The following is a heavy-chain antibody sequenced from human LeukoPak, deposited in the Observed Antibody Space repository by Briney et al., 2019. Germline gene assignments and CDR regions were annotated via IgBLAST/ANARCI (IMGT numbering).Heavy chain of an antibody. CDR2: INPNNGGT. CDR1: GYTFSGNY. Sequence: GASVKVSCKASGYTFSGNYIQWVRQAPGQGLEWMGWINPNNGGTNYAQNFQGRVTMTRDTSISTAYMELSRLTSDGTAVYYCARDHCVSSGCYEDYYYGLDVWGQGTTVTVSS. CDR3: ARDHCVSSGCYEDYYYGLDV. V-gene: IGHV1-2*02. D-gene: IGHD2-2*01. J-gene: IGHJ6*02.